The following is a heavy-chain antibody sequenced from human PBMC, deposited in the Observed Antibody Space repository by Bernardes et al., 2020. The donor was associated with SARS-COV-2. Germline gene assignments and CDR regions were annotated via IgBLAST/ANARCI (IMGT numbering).Heavy chain of an antibody. CDR1: GFTVSSNY. V-gene: IGHV3-53*01. J-gene: IGHJ3*02. CDR2: IYNIGAT. D-gene: IGHD2-21*01. CDR3: AKMSLVVVKGPDAFET. Sequence: LRLSCAASGFTVSSNYMSWVRQAPGKGLEWVSVIYNIGATYYADSVKGRFTISRDNSKNTVYLHMNSLRAEDTAVYYCAKMSLVVVKGPDAFETWGQGTMVTVSS.